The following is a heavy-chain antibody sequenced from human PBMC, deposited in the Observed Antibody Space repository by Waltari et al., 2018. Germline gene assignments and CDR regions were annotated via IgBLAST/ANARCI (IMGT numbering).Heavy chain of an antibody. D-gene: IGHD3-22*01. V-gene: IGHV4-38-2*01. CDR1: GYSMRSGYY. CDR3: VAAKEYYYDGSGDDAFET. CDR2: IYPGGRS. Sequence: QVQLQESGPGLAKSSETLSLTCDVSGYSMRSGYYWGWIRQPPRKGLEWIASIYPGGRSDYNPSLRRRVTISVDTSRNQFSLEMTSVTATDTATYYCVAAKEYYYDGSGDDAFETWGQGTLVTVSS. J-gene: IGHJ3*02.